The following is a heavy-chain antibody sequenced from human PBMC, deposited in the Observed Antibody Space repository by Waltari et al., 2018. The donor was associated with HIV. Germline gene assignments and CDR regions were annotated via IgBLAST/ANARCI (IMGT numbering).Heavy chain of an antibody. CDR3: ARGLGILRPPDL. V-gene: IGHV1-2*02. J-gene: IGHJ4*02. D-gene: IGHD2-21*01. CDR2: INTQSGGT. CDR1: EFIFGGYF. Sequence: QLRLEQSGAEVKKPGASVKVSCKTSEFIFGGYFIYWIRQAPGQGLEWIGRINTQSGGTYYARSFHDRVTMSRDASLNVVYMDLKGLRPDDTAIYYCARGLGILRPPDLWGQGAQVTVSS.